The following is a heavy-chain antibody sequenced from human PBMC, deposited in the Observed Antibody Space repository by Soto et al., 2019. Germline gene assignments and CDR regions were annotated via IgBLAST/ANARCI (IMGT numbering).Heavy chain of an antibody. CDR1: GYSISSGYY. J-gene: IGHJ4*02. D-gene: IGHD3-3*01. CDR3: ARYSYDFWSGVSHFDY. V-gene: IGHV4-38-2*01. Sequence: PSETLSLTCAVSGYSISSGYYWGWIRQPPGKGLEWIGSIYHSGSTYYNPSLKSRVTISVDTSKNQFSLKLSSVTAADTAVYYCARYSYDFWSGVSHFDYWGQGTLVTVSS. CDR2: IYHSGST.